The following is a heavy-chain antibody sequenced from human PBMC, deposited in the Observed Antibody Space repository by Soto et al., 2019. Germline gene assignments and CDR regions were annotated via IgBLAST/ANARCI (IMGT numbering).Heavy chain of an antibody. J-gene: IGHJ6*02. CDR3: AKGGRPPREPFMDV. V-gene: IGHV3-23*01. CDR1: GFTFSGFTFSSYA. D-gene: IGHD1-1*01. Sequence: GGSLRLSCAASGFTFSGFTFSSYAMTWVRQAPGKGLEWVSTISGTGVSTYYADSVKGRFTISRDNSKDTLYLRMNSLRAEDTAVYYCAKGGRPPREPFMDVWGQGTTVTVSS. CDR2: ISGTGVST.